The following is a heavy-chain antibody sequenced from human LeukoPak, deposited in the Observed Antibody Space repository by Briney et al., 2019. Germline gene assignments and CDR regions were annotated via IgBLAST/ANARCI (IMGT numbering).Heavy chain of an antibody. D-gene: IGHD3-3*01. V-gene: IGHV3-15*01. CDR2: IKSKTDGETT. CDR1: GFTSTNAW. CDR3: TTDYDFWSGSEFDY. Sequence: GGSLRLSCAASGFTSTNAWMSWVRHAPGKGLEWVGRIKSKTDGETTDYAAPVKGRFTISRDESKNTLYLQMNSLKTEDTAVYYCTTDYDFWSGSEFDYWGQGTLVTVSS. J-gene: IGHJ4*02.